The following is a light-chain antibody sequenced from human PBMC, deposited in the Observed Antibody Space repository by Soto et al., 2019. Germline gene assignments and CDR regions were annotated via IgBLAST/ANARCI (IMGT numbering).Light chain of an antibody. CDR3: AAWDDSLNAYV. J-gene: IGLJ1*01. V-gene: IGLV1-44*01. CDR2: SNN. CDR1: SSNIGSNT. Sequence: SVLTQPAAASGTPGQRVTISCSGSSSNIGSNTVNWYQQLPGTAPKLLIYSNNLRPSGVPDRFSGSMSGTSASLAISGLQSENEADYYCAAWDDSLNAYVFGTGTKLTVL.